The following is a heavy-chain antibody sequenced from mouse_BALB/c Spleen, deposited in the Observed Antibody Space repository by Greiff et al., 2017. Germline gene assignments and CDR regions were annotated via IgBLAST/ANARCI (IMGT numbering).Heavy chain of an antibody. CDR1: GYTFTDYW. D-gene: IGHD1-1*01. CDR2: IDTSDSYT. J-gene: IGHJ4*01. CDR3: ARWVGGYYAMDY. Sequence: QVQLQQPGAELVMPGASVKMSCKASGYTFTDYWMHWVKQRPGQGLEWIGAIDTSDSYTSYNQKFKGKATLTVDESSSTAYMQLSSLTSEDSAVYYCARWVGGYYAMDYWGQGTSVTVSS. V-gene: IGHV1-69*01.